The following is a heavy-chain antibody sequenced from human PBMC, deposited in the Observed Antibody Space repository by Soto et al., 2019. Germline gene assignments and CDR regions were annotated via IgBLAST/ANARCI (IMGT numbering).Heavy chain of an antibody. D-gene: IGHD6-13*01. Sequence: SQTLSIACAISGSSVASNNAAWNCIRQSPARGLEWLGRTYYRSKWYNDYAVSVKSRITINPDTSKNQFSLQLNSVTPEDTAVYYCAKAELVQDYYYGMDVWGQGTTFTVSS. CDR2: TYYRSKWYN. CDR3: AKAELVQDYYYGMDV. CDR1: GSSVASNNAA. J-gene: IGHJ6*01. V-gene: IGHV6-1*01.